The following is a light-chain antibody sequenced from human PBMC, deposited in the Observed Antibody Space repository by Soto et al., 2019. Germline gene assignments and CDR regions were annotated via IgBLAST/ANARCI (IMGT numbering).Light chain of an antibody. V-gene: IGKV1-5*01. CDR1: QSISSW. CDR3: QQYNSDSPWT. J-gene: IGKJ1*01. Sequence: DIQMPQSHSPLSASVGDRVTITCRASQSISSWLAWYQQKPGKAPKLLIYDASSLESGVPSRFSGSGSGTEFTLTISSLQPDDFAPYYCQQYNSDSPWTFGQGTKVDIK. CDR2: DAS.